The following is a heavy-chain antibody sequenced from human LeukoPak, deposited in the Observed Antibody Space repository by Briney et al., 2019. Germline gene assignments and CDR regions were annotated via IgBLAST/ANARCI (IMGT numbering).Heavy chain of an antibody. CDR1: GFTFSSYS. CDR3: ARDRGYSGSSFDY. J-gene: IGHJ4*02. CDR2: ISSSSSYI. V-gene: IGHV3-21*01. Sequence: GGSLRLFCAASGFTFSSYSMNWVRQAPGKGLEWVSSISSSSSYIYYADSVKGRFTITRDNAKNSLYLQMNSLRAEDTAVYYCARDRGYSGSSFDYWGQGTLVTVSS. D-gene: IGHD1-26*01.